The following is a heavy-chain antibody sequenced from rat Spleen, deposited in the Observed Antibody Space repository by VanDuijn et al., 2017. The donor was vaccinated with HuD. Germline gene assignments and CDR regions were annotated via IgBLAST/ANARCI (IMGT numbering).Heavy chain of an antibody. V-gene: IGHV3-3*01. CDR1: GYSITSSYR. J-gene: IGHJ3*01. CDR3: TRTYGGYTSHWFAY. CDR2: ISYSGRT. Sequence: EVQLQESGPGLVKPSQSLSLTCSVTGYSITSSYRWNWIRKFPGNKMEWIGHISYSGRTNYTPSLKSRIPLARDTSKNQFFLQVNSVTTEDTAIYFCTRTYGGYTSHWFAYWGQGTLVTVSS. D-gene: IGHD1-11*01.